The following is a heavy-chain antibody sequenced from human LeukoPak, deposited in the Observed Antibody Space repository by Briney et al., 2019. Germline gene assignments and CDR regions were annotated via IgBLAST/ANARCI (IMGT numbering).Heavy chain of an antibody. CDR1: GFTVSNDY. V-gene: IGHV3-53*01. Sequence: GGSLRLSCAASGFTVSNDYMTWVRQAPGEGLEWVSVIYSGGNTYYADPVKGRFTISRDNYKNTVYLYMNSLRTGDTAVYYCVRESGFGELIPFVFDMGGRGTMHTVSS. D-gene: IGHD3-10*01. CDR3: VRESGFGELIPFVFDM. J-gene: IGHJ3*02. CDR2: IYSGGNT.